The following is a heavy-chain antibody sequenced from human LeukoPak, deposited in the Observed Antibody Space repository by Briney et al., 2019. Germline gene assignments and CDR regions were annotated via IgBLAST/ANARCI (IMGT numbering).Heavy chain of an antibody. D-gene: IGHD5-18*01. V-gene: IGHV1-18*04. J-gene: IGHJ4*02. Sequence: GASVKVSCKASGYTFTGYYMHWVRQAPGQGLEWMGWISAYNGNTNYAQKLQGRVTMTTDTSTSTAYMELRSLRSDDTAVYYCASERGYSYGTRGHFDYWAREPWSPSPQ. CDR3: ASERGYSYGTRGHFDY. CDR1: GYTFTGYY. CDR2: ISAYNGNT.